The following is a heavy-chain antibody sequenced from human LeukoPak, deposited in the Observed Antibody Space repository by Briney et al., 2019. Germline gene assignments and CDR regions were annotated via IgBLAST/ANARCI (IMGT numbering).Heavy chain of an antibody. CDR1: GPAVRSNY. D-gene: IGHD3-10*01. Sequence: GGSLRLSCAVSGPAVRSNYVSWVRQAPGKGLEWVAVIYSTGTSFYADSVKGRFTISRDNSKNTVYLQMNSLRPEDTAIYYCARDRGPGWFDPWGQGTLVTVSS. V-gene: IGHV3-53*05. CDR3: ARDRGPGWFDP. CDR2: IYSTGTS. J-gene: IGHJ5*02.